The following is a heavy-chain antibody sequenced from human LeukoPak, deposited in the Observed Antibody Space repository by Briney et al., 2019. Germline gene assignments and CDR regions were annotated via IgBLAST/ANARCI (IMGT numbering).Heavy chain of an antibody. Sequence: PGGSLRLSCAASGFTFSSYWMSWVRQAPGKGLEWVANIKQDGSEKYYVDSVKGRFTISRDNAKNSLYLQLNSLRAEDTAVYYCARYPYTSGWYGVGYWGQGTLVTVSS. CDR2: IKQDGSEK. D-gene: IGHD6-19*01. V-gene: IGHV3-7*01. CDR1: GFTFSSYW. CDR3: ARYPYTSGWYGVGY. J-gene: IGHJ4*02.